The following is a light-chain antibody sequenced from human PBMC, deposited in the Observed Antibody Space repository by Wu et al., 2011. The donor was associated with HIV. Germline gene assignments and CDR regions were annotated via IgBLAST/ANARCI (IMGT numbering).Light chain of an antibody. V-gene: IGKV3-15*01. CDR2: MH. CDR1: QIIATN. J-gene: IGKJ1*01. Sequence: VTLSCRASQIIATNLAWYQQNLASLPGSSFMMHQPGHWFPSQVQWRGSGTDFTLTISSLQPEDVATYYCQKYNTAPWTFGQGTKVEMK. CDR3: QKYNTAPWT.